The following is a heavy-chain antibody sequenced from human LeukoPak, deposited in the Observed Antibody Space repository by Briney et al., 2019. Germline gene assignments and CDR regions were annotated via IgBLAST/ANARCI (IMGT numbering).Heavy chain of an antibody. J-gene: IGHJ4*02. CDR1: GGSFSGYY. Sequence: SETLSLTCAVYGGSFSGYYWSWIRQPPGKGLEWIGEINHSGSTNYNASLKSRVTISVDTSKNQFSLKLSSVTAADTAVYYCERRSGHNTYSPFDYWGRGTLVTVSS. CDR2: INHSGST. D-gene: IGHD5-18*01. CDR3: ERRSGHNTYSPFDY. V-gene: IGHV4-34*01.